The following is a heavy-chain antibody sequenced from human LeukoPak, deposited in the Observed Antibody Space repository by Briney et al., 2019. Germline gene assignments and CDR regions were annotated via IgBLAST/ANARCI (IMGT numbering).Heavy chain of an antibody. J-gene: IGHJ4*02. Sequence: TSETLSLTCTVSGGSISSGSYYWSWIRQPAGKGLEWIGRIYTSGSTNYNPSLKSRVTISVDTSKNQFSLKLSSVIAADTAVYYCARELDYSNYGYFDYWGQGTLVTVSS. CDR2: IYTSGST. CDR1: GGSISSGSYY. D-gene: IGHD4-11*01. V-gene: IGHV4-61*02. CDR3: ARELDYSNYGYFDY.